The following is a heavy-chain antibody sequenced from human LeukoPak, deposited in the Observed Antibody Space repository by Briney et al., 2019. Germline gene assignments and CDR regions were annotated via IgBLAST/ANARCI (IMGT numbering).Heavy chain of an antibody. V-gene: IGHV3-66*01. CDR1: GFTVSSNY. J-gene: IGHJ4*02. D-gene: IGHD3-22*01. CDR2: IYSGGST. Sequence: GGAPRLSRAASGFTVSSNYMSWGRQAPGEGLEWVSVIYSGGSTYYADSVKGRFTISRDNSKNTLYLQMNSLRAEDTAVYYCARGDSSGQTDYWGQGTLVTVSS. CDR3: ARGDSSGQTDY.